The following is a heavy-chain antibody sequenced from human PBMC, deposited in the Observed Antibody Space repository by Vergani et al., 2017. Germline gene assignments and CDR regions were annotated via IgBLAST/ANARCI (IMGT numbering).Heavy chain of an antibody. J-gene: IGHJ4*02. CDR3: ARDGYSGSNRDRFDY. CDR1: GFTFSSYS. D-gene: IGHD1-26*01. Sequence: EVQLVESGGGLVKPGGSLRLSCAASGFTFSSYSMNWVRQAPGKGLEWVSSISSSSSYIYYADSVKGRFTISRDNAKNSLYLQMNSLRAEDTAVYYCARDGYSGSNRDRFDYWGQGTLVTVSS. V-gene: IGHV3-21*01. CDR2: ISSSSSYI.